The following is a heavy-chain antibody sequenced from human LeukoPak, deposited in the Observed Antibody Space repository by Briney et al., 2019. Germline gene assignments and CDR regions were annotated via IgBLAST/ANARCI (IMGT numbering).Heavy chain of an antibody. CDR1: GYTFTSYG. D-gene: IGHD3-10*01. CDR2: INPYNGDT. J-gene: IGHJ5*02. V-gene: IGHV1-18*01. CDR3: ARGASGSYTNWFDP. Sequence: GASVKVSCKASGYTFTSYGISCVRHAPGQGLEWLVCINPYNGDTKYRQKMEGRVTMTTGTSTSTTYMELRSLRSDDTAVYYCARGASGSYTNWFDPWGQGTLVTVSS.